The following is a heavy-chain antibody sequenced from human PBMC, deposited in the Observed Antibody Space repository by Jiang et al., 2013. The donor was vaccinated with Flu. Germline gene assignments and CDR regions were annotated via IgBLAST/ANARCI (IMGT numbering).Heavy chain of an antibody. CDR3: ARDSSSSPYYYYYYMDV. D-gene: IGHD6-6*01. CDR1: GYTFTSYG. CDR2: ISAYNGNT. Sequence: EVKKPGASVKVSCKASGYTFTSYGISWVRQAPGQGLEWMGWISAYNGNTNYAQKLQGRVTMTTDTSTSTAYMELRSLRSDDTAVYYCARDSSSSPYYYYYYMDVWGKGTTVTVSS. J-gene: IGHJ6*03. V-gene: IGHV1-18*04.